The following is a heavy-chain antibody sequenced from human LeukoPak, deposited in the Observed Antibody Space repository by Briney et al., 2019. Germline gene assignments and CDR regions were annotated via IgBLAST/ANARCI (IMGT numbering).Heavy chain of an antibody. CDR1: GGSISNYY. V-gene: IGHV4-4*07. CDR2: IYSSGST. J-gene: IGHJ3*02. CDR3: ARGRYSSSWYLFDI. D-gene: IGHD6-13*01. Sequence: PSETLSLTCTVSGGSISNYYWSWIRQPAGKGLEWIGRIYSSGSTNYNPSLKSRVTMSVDTSKNQFSLKLTSVTAADTAVYYCARGRYSSSWYLFDIWGQGTMVTVSS.